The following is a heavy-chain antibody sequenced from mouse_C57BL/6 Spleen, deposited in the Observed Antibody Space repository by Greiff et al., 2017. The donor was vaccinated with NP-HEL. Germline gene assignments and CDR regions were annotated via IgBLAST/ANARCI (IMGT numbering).Heavy chain of an antibody. D-gene: IGHD1-1*01. CDR2: IWGVGST. CDR1: GFSLTSYG. Sequence: VKLMESGPGLVAPSQSLSITCTVSGFSLTSYGVDWVRQSPGKGLEWLGVIWGVGSTNYNSALKSRLSISKDNSKSQVFLKMNSLQTDDTAMYYCARSYGSSYGLYYYAMDYWGQGTSVTVSS. CDR3: ARSYGSSYGLYYYAMDY. J-gene: IGHJ4*01. V-gene: IGHV2-6*01.